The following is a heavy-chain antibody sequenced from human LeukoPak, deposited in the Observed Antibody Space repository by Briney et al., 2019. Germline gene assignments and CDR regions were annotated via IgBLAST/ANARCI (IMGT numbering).Heavy chain of an antibody. J-gene: IGHJ6*03. Sequence: ASVKISCKASGYTFTGYYMHWVRQAPGQGLEWMGLINPNSAGTNYAQKFQGRVTMTRDTSISTAYMELSRLRSDDTAVYYCARDGPPPNYDFWSGYGEDDYYMDVWGKGTTVTVSS. CDR2: INPNSAGT. V-gene: IGHV1-2*02. CDR1: GYTFTGYY. D-gene: IGHD3-3*01. CDR3: ARDGPPPNYDFWSGYGEDDYYMDV.